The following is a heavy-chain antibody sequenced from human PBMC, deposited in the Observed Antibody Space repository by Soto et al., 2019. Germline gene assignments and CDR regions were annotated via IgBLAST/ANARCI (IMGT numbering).Heavy chain of an antibody. V-gene: IGHV4-4*02. Sequence: PSEPLSLTCSVSGGSISSSNWLSFLREPPVKGLEWIGEIYHSGSTNYNPSLKSRVTISVDKSKNQFSLKLSSVTAADTAVYYCARGGITIFGVVIYGMDVWGQGTTVTVSS. D-gene: IGHD3-3*01. J-gene: IGHJ6*02. CDR1: GGSISSSNW. CDR2: IYHSGST. CDR3: ARGGITIFGVVIYGMDV.